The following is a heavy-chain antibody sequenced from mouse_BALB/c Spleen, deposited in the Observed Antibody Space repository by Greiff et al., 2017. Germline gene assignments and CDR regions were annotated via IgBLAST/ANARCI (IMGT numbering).Heavy chain of an antibody. CDR1: GFDFSRYW. CDR3: SREKRAYGDFYAMDD. D-gene: IGHD2-13*01. V-gene: IGHV4-1*02. CDR2: INPDSSTI. Sequence: VQLKESGGGLVQPGGSLKLSCAASGFDFSRYWMSWVRQAPGKGLEWIGEINPDSSTINYTPSLKDKFIISRDNAKNTLYLQMSKVRSEDTALYDCSREKRAYGDFYAMDDWGQGTSVTVSS. J-gene: IGHJ4*01.